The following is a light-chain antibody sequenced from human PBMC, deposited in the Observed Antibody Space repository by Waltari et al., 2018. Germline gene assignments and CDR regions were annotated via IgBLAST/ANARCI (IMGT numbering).Light chain of an antibody. V-gene: IGKV3-20*01. J-gene: IGKJ1*01. Sequence: DIVLTQSPGTPSLSLGERATLSCRASQSVSRALAWYQQKPGQAPRLLIYGASTRATGIPDRFSGSGSGTDFSLTISRLEPDDFAVYYCQHYLRLPVTFGQGTTVEI. CDR1: QSVSRA. CDR3: QHYLRLPVT. CDR2: GAS.